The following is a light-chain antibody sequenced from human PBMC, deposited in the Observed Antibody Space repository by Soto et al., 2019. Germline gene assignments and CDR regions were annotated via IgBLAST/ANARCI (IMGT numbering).Light chain of an antibody. Sequence: EIVLTQSPGTLSLSPGERATLSCRASQSVSSSYLAWYQQKPGQAPRLLIYGAFNRATGIPDRFSGSGSGTDFTLTISRLEPEDFAMYYCQQYGSSPETFGQGTKVDIK. J-gene: IGKJ1*01. CDR1: QSVSSSY. CDR3: QQYGSSPET. V-gene: IGKV3-20*01. CDR2: GAF.